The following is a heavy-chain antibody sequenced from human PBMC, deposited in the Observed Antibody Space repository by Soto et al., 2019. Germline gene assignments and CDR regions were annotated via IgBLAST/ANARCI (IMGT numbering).Heavy chain of an antibody. J-gene: IGHJ6*03. D-gene: IGHD2-15*01. CDR3: AKNGVEYCSGGSCYLYYYYYYYMDV. CDR1: GFTFSSYG. V-gene: IGHV3-30*18. CDR2: ISYDGSNK. Sequence: QVQLVESGGGVVQPGRSLRLSCAASGFTFSSYGMHWVRQAPGKGLEWVAVISYDGSNKYYADSVKGRFTISRDNSKNTLYLQMKSLRAEDTALYYCAKNGVEYCSGGSCYLYYYYYYYMDVWGKGTTVTVSS.